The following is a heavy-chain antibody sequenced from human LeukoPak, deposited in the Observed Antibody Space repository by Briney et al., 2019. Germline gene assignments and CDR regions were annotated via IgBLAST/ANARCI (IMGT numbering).Heavy chain of an antibody. CDR3: GRNSSSWYDYYYYMDV. CDR1: GFTFSSYG. J-gene: IGHJ6*03. Sequence: GSLRLSCAASGFTFSSYGMSWVRQAPGKGLEWVSAISGSGGSTYYADSVKGRFTISRDNSKNTLYLHMNSLRADDTAVYYCGRNSSSWYDYYYYMDVWGKGTTVTVSS. V-gene: IGHV3-23*01. CDR2: ISGSGGST. D-gene: IGHD6-13*01.